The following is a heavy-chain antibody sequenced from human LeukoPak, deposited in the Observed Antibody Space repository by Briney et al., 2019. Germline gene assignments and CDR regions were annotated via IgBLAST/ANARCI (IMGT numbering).Heavy chain of an antibody. CDR2: INPNSGGT. D-gene: IGHD6-19*01. J-gene: IGHJ4*02. V-gene: IGHV1-2*06. CDR3: ASVKTEYSSGWYRPFDY. CDR1: GYTFTCYY. Sequence: GASVKVSCKASGYTFTCYYMHWVRRAPGQGLEWMGRINPNSGGTNYAQKFQGRVTMTRDTSISTAYMELSRLRSDDTAVYYCASVKTEYSSGWYRPFDYWGQGTLVTVSS.